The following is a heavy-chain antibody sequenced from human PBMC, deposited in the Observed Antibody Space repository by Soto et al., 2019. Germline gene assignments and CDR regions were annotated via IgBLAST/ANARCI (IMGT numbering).Heavy chain of an antibody. D-gene: IGHD3-22*01. CDR1: GGSISSGTSY. Sequence: PSETLSLTCTVSGGSISSGTSYWSWIRQRPGKGLEWIGYIYYSGSTNYNPSLKSRVTISVDTSKNQFSLKLSSVTAADTAVYYCARESAVGDDSSGYSEMVWFDPWGQGTLVTVSS. V-gene: IGHV4-61*01. CDR3: ARESAVGDDSSGYSEMVWFDP. J-gene: IGHJ5*02. CDR2: IYYSGST.